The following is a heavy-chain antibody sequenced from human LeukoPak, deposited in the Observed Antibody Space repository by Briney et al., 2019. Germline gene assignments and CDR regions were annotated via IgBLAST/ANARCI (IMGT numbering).Heavy chain of an antibody. CDR1: GSTFSGYA. CDR3: VRDRAYSFDY. Sequence: GGSLRLSCAASGSTFSGYAMNWVRQAPGKGLEWGSHIYISRSSKIISYAECVKGPFSISRDNAQNSLYLQMNCLRDEDTAVYYCVRDRAYSFDYWGQGILVTVSS. CDR2: ISRSSKII. V-gene: IGHV3-48*02. D-gene: IGHD2-21*01. J-gene: IGHJ4*02.